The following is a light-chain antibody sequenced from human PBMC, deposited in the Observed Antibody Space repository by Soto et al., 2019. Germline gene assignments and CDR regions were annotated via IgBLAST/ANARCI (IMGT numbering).Light chain of an antibody. J-gene: IGKJ4*01. CDR2: GAS. CDR1: QSVSSSY. V-gene: IGKV3-20*01. Sequence: EIVLTQSPGTLSLSPGERATLSCRASQSVSSSYLGWYQQKPGQPPRLLIYGASSRATGIPDRFSGSGSGTDFTLTITRLEPEEFAVYYCQHYRTSFGGGTKVEIK. CDR3: QHYRTS.